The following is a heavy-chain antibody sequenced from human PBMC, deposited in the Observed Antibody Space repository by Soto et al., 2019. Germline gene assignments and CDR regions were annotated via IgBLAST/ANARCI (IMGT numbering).Heavy chain of an antibody. V-gene: IGHV4-39*07. D-gene: IGHD4-17*01. CDR3: ARVYGDYLDY. CDR1: GGSINGTNYY. CDR2: IHYSGTT. Sequence: SETLSLTCTVSGGSINGTNYYWGWIRQPPGKGLEWIGNIHYSGTTFYNPSLKSRVTTSVDTSKNQFSLRLRYVTAADTAVYYCARVYGDYLDYWGQGTLVTVSS. J-gene: IGHJ4*02.